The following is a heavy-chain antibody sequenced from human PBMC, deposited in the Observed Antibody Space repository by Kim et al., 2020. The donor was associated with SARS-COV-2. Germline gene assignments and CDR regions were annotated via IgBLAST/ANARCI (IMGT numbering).Heavy chain of an antibody. V-gene: IGHV4-30-2*01. D-gene: IGHD2-15*01. CDR3: ARFRAPPPWIYSTMH. CDR2: IYHSGST. J-gene: IGHJ4*02. Sequence: SETLSLTCAVSGGSISSGGYSWSWIRQPPGKGLEWIGYIYHSGSTYYNPSLKSRVTISVDRSKNQFSLKPSSVTPADTAVYYCARFRAPPPWIYSTMHWGPGTLVTVSS. CDR1: GGSISSGGYS.